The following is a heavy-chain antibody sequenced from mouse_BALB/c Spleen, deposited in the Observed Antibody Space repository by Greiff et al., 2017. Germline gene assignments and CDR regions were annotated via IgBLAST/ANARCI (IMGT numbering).Heavy chain of an antibody. CDR3: ARDSYTYYAMDY. D-gene: IGHD2-12*01. J-gene: IGHJ4*01. CDR2: ISSGSSTI. V-gene: IGHV5-17*02. CDR1: GFTFSSYG. Sequence: EVKLVESGGGLVQPGGSRKLSCAASGFTFSSYGMHWVRQAPEKGLEWVAYISSGSSTIYYADTVKGRFTISRDNPKNTLFLQMTSLRSEDTAMYYCARDSYTYYAMDYWGQGTSVTVSS.